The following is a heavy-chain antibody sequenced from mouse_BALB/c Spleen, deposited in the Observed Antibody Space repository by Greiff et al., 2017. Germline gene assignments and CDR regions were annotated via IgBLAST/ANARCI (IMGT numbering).Heavy chain of an antibody. D-gene: IGHD1-1*01. Sequence: VHVKQSGPELVKPGASVKISCKASGYTFTDYNMHWVKQSHGKSLEWIGYIYPYNGGTGYNQKFKSKATLTVDNSSSTAYMELRSLTSEDSAVYYCARDYGSPRFAYWGQGTLVTVSA. CDR2: IYPYNGGT. CDR1: GYTFTDYN. J-gene: IGHJ3*01. V-gene: IGHV1S29*02. CDR3: ARDYGSPRFAY.